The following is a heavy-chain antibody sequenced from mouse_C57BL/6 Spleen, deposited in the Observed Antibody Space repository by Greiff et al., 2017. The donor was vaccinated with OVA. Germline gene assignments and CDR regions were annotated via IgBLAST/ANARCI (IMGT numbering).Heavy chain of an antibody. CDR3: ARSGYGNNAMDY. CDR1: GYTFTSYW. Sequence: QVQLQQSGAELVRPGSSVKLSCKASGYTFTSYWMHWVKQRPIQGLEWIGNIDPSDSETHYNQKFKDKATLTVDKSSSTAYMQLSSLTSEDSAVYYCARSGYGNNAMDYWGQGTSVTVSS. D-gene: IGHD2-10*02. J-gene: IGHJ4*01. CDR2: IDPSDSET. V-gene: IGHV1-52*01.